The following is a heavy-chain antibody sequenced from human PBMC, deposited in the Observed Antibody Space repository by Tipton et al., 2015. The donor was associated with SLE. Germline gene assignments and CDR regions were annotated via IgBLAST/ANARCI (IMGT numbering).Heavy chain of an antibody. V-gene: IGHV4-4*07. CDR3: AREFLNPVTTVHYYFDL. CDR1: GDSINGYY. J-gene: IGHJ2*01. Sequence: TLSLTCTVSGDSINGYYWSWIRQSAGKGLEWIRRIYSSGVTHYTSSLKSRVTMSVDTSQNHFSLKLISVTAADTAVYYCAREFLNPVTTVHYYFDLWGRGTLVTVSS. CDR2: IYSSGVT. D-gene: IGHD4-11*01.